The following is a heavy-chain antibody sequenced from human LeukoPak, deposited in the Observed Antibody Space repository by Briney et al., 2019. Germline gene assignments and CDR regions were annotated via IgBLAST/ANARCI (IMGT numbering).Heavy chain of an antibody. V-gene: IGHV4-61*02. D-gene: IGHD6-19*01. CDR1: GGSISSGSYY. J-gene: IGHJ6*02. Sequence: SQTLSLTCTVSGGSISSGSYYWSWIRPPAGKGLEWIGRIYTSGSTNYNPSLKSRVTISVDTSKNQFSLKLSSVTAADTAVYYCARGRIAVAGMGKPGRYYYGVDVWGQGTTVTVSS. CDR3: ARGRIAVAGMGKPGRYYYGVDV. CDR2: IYTSGST.